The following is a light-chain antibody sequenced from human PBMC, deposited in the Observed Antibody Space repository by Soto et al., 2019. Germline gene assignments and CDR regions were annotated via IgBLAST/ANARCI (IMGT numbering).Light chain of an antibody. J-gene: IGLJ1*01. CDR2: SDN. Sequence: QSVLTQPPSVSGAPGQRVTISCTGSSSNIGAGYVVHWYQQLPGAAPKLLIFSDNNRPSGVPDRFSGSKSGTSASLAITGLRAEDEADYYCQSYDNNSFVFGTGTKVTVL. CDR3: QSYDNNSFV. CDR1: SSNIGAGYV. V-gene: IGLV1-40*01.